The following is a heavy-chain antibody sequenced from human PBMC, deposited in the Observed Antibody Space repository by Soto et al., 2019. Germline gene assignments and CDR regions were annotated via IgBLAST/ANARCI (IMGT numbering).Heavy chain of an antibody. D-gene: IGHD2-21*01. CDR1: GYDFTSYG. Sequence: QGQLLQSGDEVKKPGASVRVSCRASGYDFTSYGISWVRQAPGQGLEWVSWISAYNGKSDTAQKFQGRVTMTLDTSTATAHMELGDLTSADTAVYYCARGRIVASIHDAFEIWGQGTMVAVSS. J-gene: IGHJ3*02. CDR2: ISAYNGKS. V-gene: IGHV1-18*01. CDR3: ARGRIVASIHDAFEI.